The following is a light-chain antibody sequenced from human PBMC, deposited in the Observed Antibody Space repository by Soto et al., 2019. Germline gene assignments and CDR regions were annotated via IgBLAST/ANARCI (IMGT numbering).Light chain of an antibody. J-gene: IGLJ3*02. Sequence: QSVLTQPASVSGSPGQSITISCTGTSSDVGGHHYVSWDQQQHAGTAPKLMIYEVSNRPSGVSNRFSGSKSANTASLTISGLQAEDEADYYCNSFTSSNTWVFGGGTKLTVL. V-gene: IGLV2-14*01. CDR3: NSFTSSNTWV. CDR2: EVS. CDR1: SSDVGGHHY.